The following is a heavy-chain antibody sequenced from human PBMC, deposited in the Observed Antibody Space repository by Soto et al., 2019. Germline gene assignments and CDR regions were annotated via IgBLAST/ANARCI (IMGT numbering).Heavy chain of an antibody. CDR3: ARGPAVGDI. Sequence: QVQLVQSGGEVKKPGASVKVSCKASGYTFNSYGISWVRQAPGQGLEWMGWIRVKNGNTNYAQNFQGRFTMTTVTSTSTDYMELRSRRSDDTAVYYCARGPAVGDIWGQGTMFTVSS. CDR1: GYTFNSYG. V-gene: IGHV1-18*01. CDR2: IRVKNGNT. J-gene: IGHJ3*02. D-gene: IGHD3-16*01.